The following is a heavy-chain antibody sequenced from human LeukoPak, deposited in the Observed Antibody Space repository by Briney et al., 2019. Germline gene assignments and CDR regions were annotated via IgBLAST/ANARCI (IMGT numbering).Heavy chain of an antibody. CDR2: IYTSGST. CDR1: GGTISSGSYY. J-gene: IGHJ4*02. D-gene: IGHD4-17*01. Sequence: PSQTLSLTCTVSGGTISSGSYYWSWIRQPAGKGLEWIGRIYTSGSTNYNPSLKSRVTISVDTSKNQFSLKLSSVTAADTAVYYCARLPTVTPYYFDYWGQGTLVTVSS. V-gene: IGHV4-61*02. CDR3: ARLPTVTPYYFDY.